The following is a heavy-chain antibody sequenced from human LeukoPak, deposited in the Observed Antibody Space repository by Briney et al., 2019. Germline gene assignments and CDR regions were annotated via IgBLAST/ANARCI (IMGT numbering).Heavy chain of an antibody. CDR3: ARLKRCYYGSGSYPAFDY. CDR2: INHSGST. CDR1: GGSFSGYY. Sequence: PSETLSLTCAVYGGSFSGYYWSWIRQPPGKGLEWIGEINHSGSTNYNPSLKSRVTISVDTSKNQFSLKLSSVTAADTAVYYCARLKRCYYGSGSYPAFDYWGQGTLVTVSS. D-gene: IGHD3-10*01. V-gene: IGHV4-34*01. J-gene: IGHJ4*02.